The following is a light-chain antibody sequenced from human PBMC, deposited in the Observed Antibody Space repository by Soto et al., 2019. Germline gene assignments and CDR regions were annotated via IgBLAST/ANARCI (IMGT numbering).Light chain of an antibody. Sequence: DIQMTQSPSSLSASAGDRVTITCQASQDISNHLNWYQQKPGRAPKLLIHDASSLETGVPSRFSGSGSGTDFTFTIDSLQPEDIAVYYCQHYENLPYTFGPGTKVDIK. V-gene: IGKV1-33*01. CDR1: QDISNH. CDR2: DAS. J-gene: IGKJ3*01. CDR3: QHYENLPYT.